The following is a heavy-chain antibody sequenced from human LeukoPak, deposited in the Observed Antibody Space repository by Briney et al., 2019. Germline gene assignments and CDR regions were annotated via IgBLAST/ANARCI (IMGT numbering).Heavy chain of an antibody. Sequence: SETLSLTCTVSGGSISSYYWSWIRQPPEKGLEWIGYIYYSGSTNYNPSLKSRVTISVDTSKNQFSLKLSSVTAADTAVYYCARGSIVVVPAALNWFDPWGQGTLVTVSS. CDR2: IYYSGST. D-gene: IGHD2-2*01. V-gene: IGHV4-59*12. CDR1: GGSISSYY. J-gene: IGHJ5*02. CDR3: ARGSIVVVPAALNWFDP.